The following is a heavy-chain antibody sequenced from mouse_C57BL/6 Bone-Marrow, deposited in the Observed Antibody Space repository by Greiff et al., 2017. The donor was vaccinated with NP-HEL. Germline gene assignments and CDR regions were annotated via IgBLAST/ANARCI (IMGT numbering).Heavy chain of an antibody. CDR1: GYTFTSYW. Sequence: QVQLQQPGAELVRPGTSVKLSCKASGYTFTSYWMHWVKQRPGQGLEWIGVIDPSDSYTNYNQKFKGKATLTVDTSSSTAYMQLSSLTSEDSAVYYCARPRCYYYGSSVAMDYWGQGTSVTVSS. J-gene: IGHJ4*01. CDR3: ARPRCYYYGSSVAMDY. D-gene: IGHD1-1*01. V-gene: IGHV1-59*01. CDR2: IDPSDSYT.